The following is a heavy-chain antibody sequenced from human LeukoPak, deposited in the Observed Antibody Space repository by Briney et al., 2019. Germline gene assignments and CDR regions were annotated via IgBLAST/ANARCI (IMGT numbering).Heavy chain of an antibody. V-gene: IGHV3-48*03. CDR2: ISGSGTTI. CDR1: GFTFTIYE. Sequence: GGSLRLSCAASGFTFTIYEMGWVRQAPGMGLEWVSYISGSGTTIYYADSAKGRFTFSRDNARNSLYLQMNSLRVEDTAVYYCARGGKPRAFDVWGQGTVVTVSS. CDR3: ARGGKPRAFDV. J-gene: IGHJ3*01.